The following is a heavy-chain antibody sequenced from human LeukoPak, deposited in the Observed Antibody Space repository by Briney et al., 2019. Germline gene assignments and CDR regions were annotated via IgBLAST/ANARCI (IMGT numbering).Heavy chain of an antibody. Sequence: GGSLRLFCAASGFTFSSYGMHWVRQTPGKGLEWVAVISYDGSNKYYPDSVKGRFTISRDNSKNTLYLQMNSLRAEDTAVYYCAKDRPSGYFDYWGQGTLVTVSS. J-gene: IGHJ4*02. D-gene: IGHD6-6*01. CDR3: AKDRPSGYFDY. CDR2: ISYDGSNK. V-gene: IGHV3-30*18. CDR1: GFTFSSYG.